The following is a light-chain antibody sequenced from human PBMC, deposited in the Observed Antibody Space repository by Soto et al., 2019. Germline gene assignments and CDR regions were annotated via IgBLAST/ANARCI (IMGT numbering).Light chain of an antibody. J-gene: IGKJ2*01. CDR3: MQATQFPYT. CDR1: QSLVHSDGDTY. CDR2: RIS. V-gene: IGKV2-24*01. Sequence: DIVMTQTPLSSPVTLGQPASISCKSRQSLVHSDGDTYLSWLQQRPGQPPRLLIYRISKRFSGVPDRFSGSGAGTDFTLKISRVETEDVGVYYCMQATQFPYTFGQGTKLQIK.